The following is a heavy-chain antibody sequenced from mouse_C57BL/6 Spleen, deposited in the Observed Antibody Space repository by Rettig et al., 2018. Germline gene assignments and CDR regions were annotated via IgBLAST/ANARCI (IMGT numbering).Heavy chain of an antibody. V-gene: IGHV1-82*01. Sequence: KISCKASGYAFSSSWMNWVKQRPGKGLEWIGRIYPGDGDTNYNGKFKGKATLTADKSSSTAYMQLSSLTSEDSAVYFCARGGWFIFDYWGQGTTLTVSS. CDR2: IYPGDGDT. CDR3: ARGGWFIFDY. J-gene: IGHJ2*01. CDR1: GYAFSSSW. D-gene: IGHD2-3*01.